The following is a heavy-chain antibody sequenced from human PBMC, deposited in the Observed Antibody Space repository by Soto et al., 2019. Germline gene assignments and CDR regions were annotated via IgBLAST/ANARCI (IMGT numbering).Heavy chain of an antibody. D-gene: IGHD2-15*01. CDR2: TYYRSIWQT. CDR3: AILVGNSWLDH. CDR1: GDSVSSNDAV. V-gene: IGHV6-1*01. J-gene: IGHJ5*02. Sequence: QVQLQPSGPVLVTPSQPLSLTCAISGDSVSSNDAVWNWIRQSPSRGLECLGRTYYRSIWQTEYAVSVKGRLTINPAASKNQFSLQLNSVTPEDTAMYYCAILVGNSWLDHWGQGTLVTVSA.